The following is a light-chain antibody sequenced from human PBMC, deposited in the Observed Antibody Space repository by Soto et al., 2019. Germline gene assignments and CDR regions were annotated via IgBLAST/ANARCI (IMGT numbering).Light chain of an antibody. J-gene: IGKJ4*01. Sequence: ETVMTQSPATLSLSPGGRCTLSCMAIQSVSSKLVWYQQKAGKAPRLLIYGASTRATGIPARFRGSGSGTEFTLTIDSLQSEDFEVYYCQQYDDSPPAFGGGTKVDIK. CDR1: QSVSSK. CDR3: QQYDDSPPA. CDR2: GAS. V-gene: IGKV3-15*01.